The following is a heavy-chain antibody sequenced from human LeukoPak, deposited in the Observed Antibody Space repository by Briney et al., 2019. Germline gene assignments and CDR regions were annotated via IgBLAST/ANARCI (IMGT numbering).Heavy chain of an antibody. Sequence: ASVKVSCKASGYTFTSYGISWVRQAPGQGLEWMGWISAYNGNTNYAQKLQGRVTMTRNTSISTAYMELSSLRSEDTAVYYCARGPMSNQYFQHWGQGTLVTVSS. J-gene: IGHJ1*01. V-gene: IGHV1-18*01. CDR3: ARGPMSNQYFQH. CDR2: ISAYNGNT. CDR1: GYTFTSYG.